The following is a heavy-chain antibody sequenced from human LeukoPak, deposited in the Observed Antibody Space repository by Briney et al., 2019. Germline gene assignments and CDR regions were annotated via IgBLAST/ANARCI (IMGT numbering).Heavy chain of an antibody. CDR3: ARAGPYDAFDI. CDR2: IYHSGST. J-gene: IGHJ3*02. V-gene: IGHV4-38-2*02. Sequence: SETLSLTCTVSGYSISSGYYWGWIRQPPGKGLEWIGSIYHSGSTYYNPSLKSRVTISVDTSKNQFSLKLSSVTAADTAVYYCARAGPYDAFDIWGQGTVVTVSS. CDR1: GYSISSGYY.